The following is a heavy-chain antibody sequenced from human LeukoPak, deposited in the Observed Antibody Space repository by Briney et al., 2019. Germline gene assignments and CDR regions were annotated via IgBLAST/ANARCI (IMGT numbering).Heavy chain of an antibody. CDR3: ARGAWATRLGS. Sequence: PSETLSLTCAVYGESLNSYYWSWVRQPPGEGLEWIGQIYESGTTEYNPSLKSRVTISMVPSKQQFSLSLSSVTAADTAVYYCARGAWATRLGSWGLGTPVIVSS. D-gene: IGHD2-15*01. V-gene: IGHV4-34*01. CDR2: IYESGTT. CDR1: GESLNSYY. J-gene: IGHJ4*02.